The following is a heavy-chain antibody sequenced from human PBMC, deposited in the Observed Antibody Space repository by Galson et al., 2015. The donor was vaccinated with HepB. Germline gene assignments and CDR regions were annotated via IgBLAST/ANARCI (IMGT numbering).Heavy chain of an antibody. D-gene: IGHD3-10*01. Sequence: QSGAEVKKPGESLRISCKGSGYSFTSYWISWVRQMPGKGLEWMGRIDPSDSYTNYSPSFQGHVTISADKSISTAYLQWSSLKASDTAMYYCARHGLYYYGSGNPEDYYYYGMDVWGQGTTVTVSS. CDR2: IDPSDSYT. V-gene: IGHV5-10-1*01. J-gene: IGHJ6*02. CDR3: ARHGLYYYGSGNPEDYYYYGMDV. CDR1: GYSFTSYW.